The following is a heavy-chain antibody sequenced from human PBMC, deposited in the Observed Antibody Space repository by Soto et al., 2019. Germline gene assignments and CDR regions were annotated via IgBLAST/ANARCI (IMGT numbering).Heavy chain of an antibody. V-gene: IGHV4-4*02. J-gene: IGHJ4*02. Sequence: SETLSLTCAVSGASISSAHWWNLVRQPPGKGLEWIGEIYHSGSTNYNPSLQSRVTVSIDKSKNQFSLSLSSVTAADTAIYYCASHLGATRGPFDFWCQGILVTVSS. D-gene: IGHD1-26*01. CDR1: GASISSAHW. CDR2: IYHSGST. CDR3: ASHLGATRGPFDF.